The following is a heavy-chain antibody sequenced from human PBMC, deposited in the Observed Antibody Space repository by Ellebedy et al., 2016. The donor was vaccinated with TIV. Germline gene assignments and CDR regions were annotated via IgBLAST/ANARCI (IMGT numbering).Heavy chain of an antibody. D-gene: IGHD7-27*01. CDR2: INPNSGGT. Sequence: ASVKVSCXASGYTFTGYYMHWVRQAPGQGLESLGWINPNSGGTAYAQKFQGRVTMTWDSSISTAYMELSRLRSDDTAVYYCARTGDNSYYYGMDVWGQGTTVTVSS. J-gene: IGHJ6*02. V-gene: IGHV1-2*02. CDR3: ARTGDNSYYYGMDV. CDR1: GYTFTGYY.